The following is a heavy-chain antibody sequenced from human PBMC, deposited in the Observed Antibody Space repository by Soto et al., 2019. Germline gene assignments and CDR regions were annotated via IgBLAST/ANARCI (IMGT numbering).Heavy chain of an antibody. Sequence: PSETLSLTCTVSGGSISSGGYYWSWIRQHPGKGLEWIGYIYYSGSTYYNPSLKSRVTISVDTSKNQFSLKLSSVTAADTAVYYCAYRRMITIFGVVNSYYFDYWGQGTLVTVSS. V-gene: IGHV4-31*03. CDR3: AYRRMITIFGVVNSYYFDY. D-gene: IGHD3-3*01. J-gene: IGHJ4*02. CDR1: GGSISSGGYY. CDR2: IYYSGST.